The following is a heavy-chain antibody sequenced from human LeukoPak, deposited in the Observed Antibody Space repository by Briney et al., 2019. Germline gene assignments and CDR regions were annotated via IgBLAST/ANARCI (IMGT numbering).Heavy chain of an antibody. CDR2: IYHSGST. CDR3: ARVGYYYDSSGYYYAFDY. D-gene: IGHD3-22*01. CDR1: GYSISSGYY. V-gene: IGHV4-38-2*02. Sequence: SETLSLTCTVSGYSISSGYYWGWIRQPPGKGLEWIGSIYHSGSTYYNPSLKSRVTISVDTSKNQFSLKLSSVTAADTAVYYCARVGYYYDSSGYYYAFDYWGQGTLVTVSS. J-gene: IGHJ4*02.